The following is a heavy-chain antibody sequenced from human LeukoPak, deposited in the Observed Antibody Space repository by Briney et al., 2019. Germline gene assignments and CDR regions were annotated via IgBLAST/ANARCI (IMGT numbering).Heavy chain of an antibody. V-gene: IGHV4-38-2*02. Sequence: SETLSLTCTVSGYSINSAYYWGWTRQPPGKGLEWIGTMYHSGITYYNLSLKSRVTISVDTSKNQFSLKLNSVTAADTAVYYCARLTPGKNWFDPWGHGTLVTVSS. J-gene: IGHJ5*02. CDR2: MYHSGIT. CDR3: ARLTPGKNWFDP. D-gene: IGHD3-10*01. CDR1: GYSINSAYY.